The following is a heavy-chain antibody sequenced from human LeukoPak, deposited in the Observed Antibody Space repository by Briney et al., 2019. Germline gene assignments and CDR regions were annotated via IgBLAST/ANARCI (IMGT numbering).Heavy chain of an antibody. CDR3: ARVRYCSSSSCYNWYFDL. J-gene: IGHJ2*01. CDR2: IYSGGST. V-gene: IGHV3-53*01. D-gene: IGHD2-2*02. Sequence: QTGGSLRLSCAASGFTVSSNYMSWVRQAPGKGLEWVSIIYSGGSTNHADSVKGRFTISRDNSKNTLYLQMNSLRAEDTAVYYCARVRYCSSSSCYNWYFDLWGRGTLVTVSS. CDR1: GFTVSSNY.